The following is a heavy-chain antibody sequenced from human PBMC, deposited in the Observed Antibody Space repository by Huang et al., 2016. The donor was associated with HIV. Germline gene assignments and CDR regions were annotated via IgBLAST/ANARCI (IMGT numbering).Heavy chain of an antibody. CDR3: VRHKNSYYMDV. J-gene: IGHJ6*03. CDR2: IYPGDSDT. V-gene: IGHV5-51*01. CDR1: GYSFTTYW. Sequence: EVQLVQSGAAVKEPGESLKISCKGSGYSFTTYWIGWVRQMPGKGLEWIGIIYPGDSDTTYSPSFQGQVTMSADKSISTVYLQWSSLKASDTAIYFCVRHKNSYYMDVWGKGTTVTVSS.